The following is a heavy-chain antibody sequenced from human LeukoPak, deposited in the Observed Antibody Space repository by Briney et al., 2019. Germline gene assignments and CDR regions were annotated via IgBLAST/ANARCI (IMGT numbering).Heavy chain of an antibody. CDR1: GVSISTYS. CDR2: VQYTGST. V-gene: IGHV4-59*01. J-gene: IGHJ3*02. CDR3: ARSRWLHSGDAFDI. Sequence: SETLSLTCSVSGVSISTYSWSWIRQPPGKGLEWIASVQYTGSTTYNPSLRSRLTISADTSKSQFSLKLSSVTTADTAVYYCARSRWLHSGDAFDIWGQGTMVTVSS. D-gene: IGHD5-24*01.